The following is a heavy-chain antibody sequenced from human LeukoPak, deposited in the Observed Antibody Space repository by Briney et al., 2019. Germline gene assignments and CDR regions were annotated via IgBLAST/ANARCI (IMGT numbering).Heavy chain of an antibody. CDR2: INPSGGST. V-gene: IGHV1-46*01. D-gene: IGHD3-22*01. J-gene: IGHJ5*02. CDR3: ARGVHVRKYDSNQNCFDP. Sequence: GASVKVSCKASGYTFTGYYMHWVRQAPGQGLEWMGWINPSGGSTNYAQKFQGRVTMTRDMSTSTVYLEVNSLRSEDTAVYYCARGVHVRKYDSNQNCFDPWGQGTLVTVSS. CDR1: GYTFTGYY.